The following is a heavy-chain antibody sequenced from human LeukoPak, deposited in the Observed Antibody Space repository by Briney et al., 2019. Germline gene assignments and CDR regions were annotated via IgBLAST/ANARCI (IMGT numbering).Heavy chain of an antibody. CDR1: GGSISSYY. J-gene: IGHJ6*03. V-gene: IGHV4-59*01. Sequence: PSETLSLTCTVSGGSISSYYWSWIRQPPGKGLEWIGYIYYSGSTNYNPSLKSRVTISVDASKNQFSLKLSSVTAADTAVYYCARSVEGYCSGGSCYSYYYYMDVWGKGTTVTVSS. CDR2: IYYSGST. D-gene: IGHD2-15*01. CDR3: ARSVEGYCSGGSCYSYYYYMDV.